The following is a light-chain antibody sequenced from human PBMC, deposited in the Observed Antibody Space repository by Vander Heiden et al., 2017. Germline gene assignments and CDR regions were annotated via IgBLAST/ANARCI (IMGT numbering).Light chain of an antibody. CDR3: QAWDSSTGVV. Sequence: SYELTQPPSVSVSPGQTANITCSGDRLGNKYVCWYQQKPGQSPVLVIYHDNKRTAGLPERFSGSNSGNTATLTLSETQALDEADYYCQAWDSSTGVVFGEGTKLTVL. CDR2: HDN. V-gene: IGLV3-1*01. J-gene: IGLJ2*01. CDR1: RLGNKY.